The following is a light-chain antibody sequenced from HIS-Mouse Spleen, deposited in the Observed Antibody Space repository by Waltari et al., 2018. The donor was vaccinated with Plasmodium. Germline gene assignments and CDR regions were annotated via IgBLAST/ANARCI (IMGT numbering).Light chain of an antibody. CDR3: CSYAGSSTFVV. Sequence: QSALTQPATVSGSPGQSITIACTGTSSDVGSYNLVSWYQQHPGKAPKLMMYEGSNRPSGVSNSVSGSKSGNTASLTISGLQAEDEADYYCCSYAGSSTFVVFGGGTKLTVL. V-gene: IGLV2-23*03. J-gene: IGLJ2*01. CDR2: EGS. CDR1: SSDVGSYNL.